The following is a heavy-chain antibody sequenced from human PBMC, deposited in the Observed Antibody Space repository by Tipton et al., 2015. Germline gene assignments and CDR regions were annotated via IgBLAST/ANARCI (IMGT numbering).Heavy chain of an antibody. CDR2: IKQDGSEK. J-gene: IGHJ4*02. CDR1: GFTFSSYW. D-gene: IGHD4-17*01. V-gene: IGHV3-7*01. Sequence: GSLRLSCAASGFTFSSYWMSWVRQAPGKGLEWVANIKQDGSEKYYVDSAKGRFSISRDNAKNSLYLQLNSLGAEDTAVYYCATVMGPSYGDYVAYWGQGALVTVSS. CDR3: ATVMGPSYGDYVAY.